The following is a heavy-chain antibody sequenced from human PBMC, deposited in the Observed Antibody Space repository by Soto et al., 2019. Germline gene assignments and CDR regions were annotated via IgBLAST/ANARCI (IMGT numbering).Heavy chain of an antibody. V-gene: IGHV1-18*04. D-gene: IGHD2-8*01. J-gene: IGHJ4*02. Sequence: QVQLVQAGAEVKKPGASVKVSCKASGYTFTSYGISWVRQAPGQGLEWLGWISAYNGNTNYAQKLKGRVTRTTDTHTNTAYRDVRSLRPDEAAVYCCARGHGDVTGYGCEDWGQGNLVSVSS. CDR2: ISAYNGNT. CDR1: GYTFTSYG. CDR3: ARGHGDVTGYGCED.